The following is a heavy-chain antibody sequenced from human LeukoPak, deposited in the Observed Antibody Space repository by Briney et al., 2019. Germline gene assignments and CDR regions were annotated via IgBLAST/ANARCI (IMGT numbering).Heavy chain of an antibody. CDR2: INHSGST. CDR3: AREVWFGVHYMDV. V-gene: IGHV4-34*01. CDR1: GGSFSGYY. D-gene: IGHD3-10*01. Sequence: SETLSLTCAVYGGSFSGYYWSWIRQPPGKGLEWIGEINHSGSTNYNPSLKSRVTISVDTSKNQFSLKLSSVTAADTAVYYCAREVWFGVHYMDVWGKGTTVTISS. J-gene: IGHJ6*03.